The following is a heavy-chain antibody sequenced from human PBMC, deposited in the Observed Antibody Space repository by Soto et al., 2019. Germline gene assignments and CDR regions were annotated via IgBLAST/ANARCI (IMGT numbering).Heavy chain of an antibody. V-gene: IGHV4-31*03. J-gene: IGHJ5*01. CDR3: ARSYDSSGYYPLHNCFDS. CDR2: IYYTGST. Sequence: SETLSLTCTVSGGSISGSNYFLNWIRQHPGKGLEWIGYIYYTGSTFYNPSLKSRLTISLDTSKNQFSLMLSSATAADTAVYYCARSYDSSGYYPLHNCFDSWGQGILVTVSS. CDR1: GGSISGSNYF. D-gene: IGHD3-22*01.